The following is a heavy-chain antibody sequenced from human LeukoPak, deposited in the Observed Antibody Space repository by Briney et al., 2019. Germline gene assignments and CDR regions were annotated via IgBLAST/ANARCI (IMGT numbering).Heavy chain of an antibody. Sequence: GGSLRLSCAASGFTLSSYSMNWVRQAPGKGLEWVLSISSSSSYIYYADSVKGRFTISRDKAKNSLYLQMNSLRAEDTAVYYCARDRDTAMVTSGFSDYWGQGTLVTVSS. CDR1: GFTLSSYS. CDR2: ISSSSSYI. CDR3: ARDRDTAMVTSGFSDY. D-gene: IGHD5-18*01. J-gene: IGHJ4*02. V-gene: IGHV3-21*01.